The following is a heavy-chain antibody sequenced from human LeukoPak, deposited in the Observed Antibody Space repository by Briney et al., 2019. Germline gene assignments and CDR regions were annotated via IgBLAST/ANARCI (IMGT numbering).Heavy chain of an antibody. J-gene: IGHJ4*02. Sequence: PGGSLRLSCAASGFTFSIYWMYWVRQAPGKGLVWVSRINGGGGRTTYADSVKGRFTISSGNANNTLYLQKNSLKVEDTAVYYCARAWGYSDYDYYFDYWGQGTLVTVSS. CDR2: INGGGGRT. V-gene: IGHV3-74*01. D-gene: IGHD5-12*01. CDR3: ARAWGYSDYDYYFDY. CDR1: GFTFSIYW.